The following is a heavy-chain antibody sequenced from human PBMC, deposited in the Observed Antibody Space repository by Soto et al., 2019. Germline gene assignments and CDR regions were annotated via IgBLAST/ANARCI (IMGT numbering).Heavy chain of an antibody. Sequence: QVQLQQWGAGLLKSSETLSLTCAVYSESFSKYYWNWIRQSPGKGLEWIGEINQSGSTNYNPPHKSRVTISIDTSKNQFSLKLNSVTAADTAMYYCARGYYYDSGRSYPYWRQRTLVTVSS. CDR3: ARGYYYDSGRSYPY. CDR2: INQSGST. V-gene: IGHV4-34*01. CDR1: SESFSKYY. J-gene: IGHJ4*02. D-gene: IGHD3-10*01.